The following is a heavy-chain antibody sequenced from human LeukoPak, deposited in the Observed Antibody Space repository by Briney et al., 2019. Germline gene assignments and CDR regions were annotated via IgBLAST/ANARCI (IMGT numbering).Heavy chain of an antibody. CDR2: TRPEGTTT. J-gene: IGHJ4*02. CDR3: ARDLDWILFDY. V-gene: IGHV3-74*03. CDR1: GFTFSTYW. D-gene: IGHD3-9*01. Sequence: GGSLRLSCAASGFTFSTYWMHWVRQAPGKRLGWVSRTRPEGTTTAYAASVKGRFTLSRDNAKNTLFLQMNSLSAEDTAVYYCARDLDWILFDYWGQGTLVTVSS.